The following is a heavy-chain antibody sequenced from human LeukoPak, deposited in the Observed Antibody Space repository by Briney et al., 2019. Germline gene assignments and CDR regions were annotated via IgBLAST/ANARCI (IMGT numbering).Heavy chain of an antibody. D-gene: IGHD1-26*01. J-gene: IGHJ4*02. CDR1: GGSISSYY. CDR3: ARGGVGATSYFDY. V-gene: IGHV4-59*01. Sequence: SETLSLTCTVSGGSISSYYWSWIRQPPGKGLEWIGYIYYSGSTNYNPSLKSRVTISVDTSKNQFSLKLSSVTAADTAVYYCARGGVGATSYFDYWGQGTLVTVSS. CDR2: IYYSGST.